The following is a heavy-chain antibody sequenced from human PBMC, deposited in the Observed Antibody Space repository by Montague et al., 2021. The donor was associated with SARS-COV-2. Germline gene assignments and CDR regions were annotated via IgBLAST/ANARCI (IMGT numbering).Heavy chain of an antibody. Sequence: SETLSLTCSVSGGSISSYYWSWIWQSPGQGMERIGYIFHSGITDYNLSLRGRVTISVDMSKYQFSLQLNFVTVADSAVYSCARTEYTWNDWFDPWGQGTLVTVSS. D-gene: IGHD1-20*01. J-gene: IGHJ5*02. CDR3: ARTEYTWNDWFDP. CDR2: IFHSGIT. CDR1: GGSISSYY. V-gene: IGHV4-59*13.